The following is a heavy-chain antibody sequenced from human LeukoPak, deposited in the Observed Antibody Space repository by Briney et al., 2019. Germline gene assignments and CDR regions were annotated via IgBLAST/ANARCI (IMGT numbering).Heavy chain of an antibody. CDR1: GFTFSSYA. V-gene: IGHV3-23*01. J-gene: IGHJ4*02. Sequence: GGTLRLSCAASGFTFSSYAMSWVRQAPGKGLEWVSAISGSGGSTYYADSVKGRFTISRDNSKNTLYLQMNSLRAEDTAVYYCAKVGSGSYPSRDYFDYWGQGTLVTVSS. D-gene: IGHD1-26*01. CDR2: ISGSGGST. CDR3: AKVGSGSYPSRDYFDY.